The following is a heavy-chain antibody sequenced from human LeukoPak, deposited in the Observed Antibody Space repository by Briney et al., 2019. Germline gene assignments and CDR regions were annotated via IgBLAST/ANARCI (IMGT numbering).Heavy chain of an antibody. V-gene: IGHV1-69*05. Sequence: SVKVSCKASGGTFSSYAISWVRQAPGQGLEWMGRIIPIFGTANYAQKFQGRVTITTDESTSTAYMELSSLRSEDTAVYYCASRQGYGDYEFDYWGQGTLVTVSS. CDR2: IIPIFGTA. CDR1: GGTFSSYA. D-gene: IGHD4-17*01. CDR3: ASRQGYGDYEFDY. J-gene: IGHJ4*02.